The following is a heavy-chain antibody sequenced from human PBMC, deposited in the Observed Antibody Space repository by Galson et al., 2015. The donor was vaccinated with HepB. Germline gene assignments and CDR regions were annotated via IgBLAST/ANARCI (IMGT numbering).Heavy chain of an antibody. V-gene: IGHV3-7*01. J-gene: IGHJ6*02. Sequence: SLRLSCAASGFSFSAFWMSWVRQAPGKGLEWVAHMREDGSGIQYMDSVKGRFTISRDNAKNSLYLQMNSLGAEDTAVYYCARGHYGLDVWGQGTTVTVS. CDR2: MREDGSGI. CDR3: ARGHYGLDV. D-gene: IGHD2-15*01. CDR1: GFSFSAFW.